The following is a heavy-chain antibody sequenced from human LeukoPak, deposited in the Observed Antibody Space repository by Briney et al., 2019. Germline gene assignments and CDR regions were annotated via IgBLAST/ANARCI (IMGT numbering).Heavy chain of an antibody. V-gene: IGHV3-43*02. J-gene: IGHJ4*02. CDR3: AKESGKFDY. CDR1: GLPIADFA. Sequence: GGSLRLSCVASGLPIADFAMHWVRQAPGKGLEWVSLISGDGVSTFYADTVKGRFSISRDNSKNSLYLEMNSLRTEDAAMYYCAKESGKFDYWGQGTLVAVSS. CDR2: ISGDGVST.